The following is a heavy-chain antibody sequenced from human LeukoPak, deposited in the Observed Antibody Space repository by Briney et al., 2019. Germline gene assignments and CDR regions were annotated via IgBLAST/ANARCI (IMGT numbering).Heavy chain of an antibody. Sequence: GGSLRLSCAASGFTFSDYYMSWIRQAPGEGLEWVSYISSSGSTIYYADSVKGRFTISRDNAKNSPYLQMNSLRAEDTAVYYCARVGNGDYRYYFYMDVWGKGTTVTISS. V-gene: IGHV3-11*01. J-gene: IGHJ6*03. CDR1: GFTFSDYY. D-gene: IGHD4-17*01. CDR3: ARVGNGDYRYYFYMDV. CDR2: ISSSGSTI.